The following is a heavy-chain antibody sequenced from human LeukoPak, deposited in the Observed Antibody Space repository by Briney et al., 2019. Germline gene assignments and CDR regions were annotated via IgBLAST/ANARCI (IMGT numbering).Heavy chain of an antibody. J-gene: IGHJ4*02. CDR1: GFTFSGSA. Sequence: GGSLKLSCAASGFTFSGSAMHWVRQASRKGLEWVGRIRSKANSYATAYAASVKGRFTISRDDSKNTAYLQMNSLKTEDTAVYYCTTLMATIITDYWGQGTLVTVFS. V-gene: IGHV3-73*01. D-gene: IGHD5-12*01. CDR3: TTLMATIITDY. CDR2: IRSKANSYAT.